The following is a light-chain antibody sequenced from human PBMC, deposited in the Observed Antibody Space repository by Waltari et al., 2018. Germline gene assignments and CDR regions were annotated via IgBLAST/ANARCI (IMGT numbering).Light chain of an antibody. CDR1: ALSKQY. CDR3: QSADSSGSVV. J-gene: IGLJ2*01. V-gene: IGLV3-25*03. Sequence: SFELTQPPSLSVSPGQTARITCSGDALSKQYAHWHQQRPGLAPVLVIYKDSERPSGIPERFSGSSSGTTVTLTLSGVQAEDEADYNCQSADSSGSVVFGGGTKLTVL. CDR2: KDS.